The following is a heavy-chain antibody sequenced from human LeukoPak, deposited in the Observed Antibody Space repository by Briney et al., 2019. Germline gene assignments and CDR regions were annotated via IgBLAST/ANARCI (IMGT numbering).Heavy chain of an antibody. CDR3: ARTITMERWYYGMDV. CDR1: GGAFSSYA. D-gene: IGHD3-10*01. Sequence: SVKVSCKASGGAFSSYAISWVRQAPGQGLEWMGGIIPIFGTANYAQKFQGRVTITADESTSTAYMELSSLRSEDTAVYYCARTITMERWYYGMDVWGQGTTVTVSS. CDR2: IIPIFGTA. V-gene: IGHV1-69*13. J-gene: IGHJ6*02.